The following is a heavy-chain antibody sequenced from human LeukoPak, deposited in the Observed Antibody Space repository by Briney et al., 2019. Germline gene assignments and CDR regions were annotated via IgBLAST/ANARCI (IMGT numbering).Heavy chain of an antibody. V-gene: IGHV3-21*01. CDR3: VRGSYGAYDY. D-gene: IGHD4-17*01. Sequence: GGSLRLSCAASGFNFNTYTMNWVRQAPGKGLEWVSSISSDSSYISYADAVHGRFTVSRDNAKYSLYLQMNSLRGEDTAVYYRVRGSYGAYDYWGQGSLVPVSS. CDR1: GFNFNTYT. J-gene: IGHJ4*02. CDR2: ISSDSSYI.